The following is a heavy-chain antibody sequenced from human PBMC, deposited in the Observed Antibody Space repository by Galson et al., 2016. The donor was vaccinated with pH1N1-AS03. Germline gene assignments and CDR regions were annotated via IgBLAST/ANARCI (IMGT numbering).Heavy chain of an antibody. CDR2: ISGLGEST. J-gene: IGHJ4*02. V-gene: IGHV3-23*01. D-gene: IGHD4-17*01. CDR3: ANRGDTLGFFES. CDR1: GFILSNYA. Sequence: SLRLSCAASGFILSNYAMTWVRQAPGKGLQWVSTISGLGESTKYADSVKGRFTISRDNSKNTVNLHMNSLRVEDTAVYYCANRGDTLGFFESWGQGTLVTVSS.